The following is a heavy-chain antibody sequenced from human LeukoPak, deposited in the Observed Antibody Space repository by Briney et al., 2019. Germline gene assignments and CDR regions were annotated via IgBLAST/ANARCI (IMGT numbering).Heavy chain of an antibody. J-gene: IGHJ4*02. D-gene: IGHD3/OR15-3a*01. CDR2: IYYSGNT. V-gene: IGHV4-39*01. Sequence: PSETLSLTCTLSSGSLSSSYWGWIRQPPGRGLEWIGSIYYSGNTYYNASLKSQVSISIDTSKNQFSLRLTSVTAADTAVYYCARQTGSGLFILPGGQGTLVTVSS. CDR3: ARQTGSGLFILP. CDR1: SGSLSSSY.